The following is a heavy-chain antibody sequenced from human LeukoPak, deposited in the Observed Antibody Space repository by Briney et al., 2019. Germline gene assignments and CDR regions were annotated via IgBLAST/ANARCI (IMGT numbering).Heavy chain of an antibody. D-gene: IGHD5-18*01. CDR2: IYYSGST. Sequence: SETLSLTCTVSGGSASSGSYYWSWIRQPPGKGLEWIGYIYYSGSTNYNPSLKSRVTISVDTSENQFSLKLSSVTAADTAVYYCARVSTGYSYGSTSFDYWGQGTLVTVSS. CDR3: ARVSTGYSYGSTSFDY. J-gene: IGHJ4*02. V-gene: IGHV4-61*01. CDR1: GGSASSGSYY.